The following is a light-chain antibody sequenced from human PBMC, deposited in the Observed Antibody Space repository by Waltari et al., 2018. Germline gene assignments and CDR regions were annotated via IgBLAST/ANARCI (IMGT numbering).Light chain of an antibody. CDR3: SSYTSSSIVV. CDR1: SIDVGGYNY. J-gene: IGLJ2*01. Sequence: QSALTQPASVSGSPGQSITISCTGTSIDVGGYNYFAWYQQHPGKAPKLMIDGVSNRPSGVSNRFSGSQAGHTASLTSYVLQAEDEADYYCSSYTSSSIVVFGRGTKLTVL. V-gene: IGLV2-14*01. CDR2: GVS.